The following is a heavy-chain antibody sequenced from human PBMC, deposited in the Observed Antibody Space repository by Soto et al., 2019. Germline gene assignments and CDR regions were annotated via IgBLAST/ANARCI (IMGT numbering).Heavy chain of an antibody. J-gene: IGHJ5*02. CDR2: ISWNSGSI. Sequence: EVQLVESGGGLVQPGRSLRLSCAASGFTFDDYAMHWVRQAPGKGLEWGSGISWNSGSIGYADSVKGRFTISRDNAKNSLYLQMNSLRAEDTALYYCAKVYSSGWYEGNWFDPWGQGTLVTVSS. D-gene: IGHD6-19*01. CDR1: GFTFDDYA. V-gene: IGHV3-9*01. CDR3: AKVYSSGWYEGNWFDP.